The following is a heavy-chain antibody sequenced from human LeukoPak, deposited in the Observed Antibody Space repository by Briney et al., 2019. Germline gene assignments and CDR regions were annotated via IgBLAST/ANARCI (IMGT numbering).Heavy chain of an antibody. CDR1: GYTFSTNG. V-gene: IGHV1-18*01. CDR2: ISAYNGNT. CDR3: ARFRPYGDYMRDAFDI. Sequence: ASVKVSCKASGYTFSTNGVTWVRQAPGQGLEWMGWISAYNGNTNYARKVQGRVIMTTDTSTSTAYMELRSLRSDDTAVYYCARFRPYGDYMRDAFDIWGQGTMVTVSS. D-gene: IGHD4-17*01. J-gene: IGHJ3*02.